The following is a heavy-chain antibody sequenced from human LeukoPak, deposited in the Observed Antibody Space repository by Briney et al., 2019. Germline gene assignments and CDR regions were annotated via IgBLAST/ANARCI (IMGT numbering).Heavy chain of an antibody. CDR2: ISYDGSNK. D-gene: IGHD3-22*01. J-gene: IGHJ2*01. Sequence: GRSLRLSCAASGFTFSSYAMHWVRQAPGKGLEWVAVISYDGSNKYYADSVKGRFTISRDNSKNTLYLQMNSLRAEDTAVYYCARARDHYYDSSGYYFGYFDLWGRGTLVTVSS. V-gene: IGHV3-30*01. CDR3: ARARDHYYDSSGYYFGYFDL. CDR1: GFTFSSYA.